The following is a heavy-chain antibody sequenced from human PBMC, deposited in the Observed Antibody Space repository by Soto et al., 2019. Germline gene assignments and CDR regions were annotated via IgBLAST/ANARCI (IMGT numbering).Heavy chain of an antibody. CDR3: VPPSPYYYDSSGRADAFDI. V-gene: IGHV1-46*01. CDR1: GYTFTSYY. J-gene: IGHJ3*02. D-gene: IGHD3-22*01. Sequence: QVQLVQSGAEVKKPGASVKVSCKASGYTFTSYYMHWVRQAPGQGLEWMGIINPSGGSTSYAEKFQGRVTITRDTSTSTVYMELSSLRSEDTAVYYCVPPSPYYYDSSGRADAFDIWGQGTMVTVSS. CDR2: INPSGGST.